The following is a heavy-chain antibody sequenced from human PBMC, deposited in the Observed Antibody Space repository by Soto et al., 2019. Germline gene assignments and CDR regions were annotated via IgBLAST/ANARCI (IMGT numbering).Heavy chain of an antibody. V-gene: IGHV4-39*01. CDR1: GGSISSSSYY. D-gene: IGHD6-19*01. CDR2: IYYSGST. J-gene: IGHJ4*02. Sequence: LSLTCTVSGGSISSSSYYWGWIRQPPGKGLEWIGSIYYSGSTYYNPSLKSRVTISVDTSKNQFSLKLSSVTAADTAVYYCARREAVAGSDYFDYWGQGTLVTVSS. CDR3: ARREAVAGSDYFDY.